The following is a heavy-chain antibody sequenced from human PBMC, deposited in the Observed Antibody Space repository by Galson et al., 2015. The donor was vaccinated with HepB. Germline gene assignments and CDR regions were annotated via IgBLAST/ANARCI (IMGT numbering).Heavy chain of an antibody. J-gene: IGHJ5*02. V-gene: IGHV4-31*03. CDR3: ARTDDGAAAGRWVWFDP. D-gene: IGHD6-13*01. Sequence: TLSLTCTVSGGSISSGGYYWSWIRQHPGKGLEWIGYIYYSGSTYYNPSLKSRVTISVDTSKNQFSLKLSSVTAADTAVYYCARTDDGAAAGRWVWFDPWGQGTLVTVSS. CDR2: IYYSGST. CDR1: GGSISSGGYY.